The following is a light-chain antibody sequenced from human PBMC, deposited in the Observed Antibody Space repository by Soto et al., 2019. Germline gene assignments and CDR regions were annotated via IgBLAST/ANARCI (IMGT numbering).Light chain of an antibody. CDR2: AAS. Sequence: DIQMTQSPSSLSASVGDRVTITCRASHSISTYLNWYHQKPGKXXDXXIYAASTLQSGVPSRFSGSGSGTDLTLTISSLQPEDFATYHCQQSYRTPTTFGQGTRLEIK. J-gene: IGKJ5*01. V-gene: IGKV1-39*01. CDR1: HSISTY. CDR3: QQSYRTPTT.